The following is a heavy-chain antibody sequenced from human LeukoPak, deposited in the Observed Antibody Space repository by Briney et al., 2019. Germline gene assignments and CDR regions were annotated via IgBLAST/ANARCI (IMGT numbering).Heavy chain of an antibody. V-gene: IGHV1-18*01. CDR1: GYTFTSYG. Sequence: ASVKVSCKASGYTFTSYGISWVRQAPGQGLEWMGWISAYNGNTNYAQKFQGRVTITADKSTSTAYMELSSLRSEDTAVYYCARGYVRGVIIIQDWFDPWGQGTLVTVSS. D-gene: IGHD3-10*01. J-gene: IGHJ5*02. CDR2: ISAYNGNT. CDR3: ARGYVRGVIIIQDWFDP.